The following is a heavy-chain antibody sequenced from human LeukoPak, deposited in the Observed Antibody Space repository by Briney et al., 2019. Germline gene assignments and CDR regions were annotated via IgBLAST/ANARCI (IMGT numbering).Heavy chain of an antibody. Sequence: ASVKVSCKASGYTFTGYYMHWVRQAPGQGLEWMGWINPNSGGTNYAQKFQGRVTMTRNTSISTAYMELSSLRSEDTAVYYCAGVLRYFDWPKTFDPWGQGTLVTVSS. CDR3: AGVLRYFDWPKTFDP. V-gene: IGHV1-2*02. CDR1: GYTFTGYY. J-gene: IGHJ5*02. D-gene: IGHD3-9*01. CDR2: INPNSGGT.